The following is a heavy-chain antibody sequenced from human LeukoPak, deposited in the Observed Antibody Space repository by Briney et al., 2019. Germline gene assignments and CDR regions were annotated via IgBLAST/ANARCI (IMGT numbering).Heavy chain of an antibody. D-gene: IGHD6-13*01. CDR2: INPNSGGT. Sequence: ASVKVSCKASGYTFTGYYMHWVRQAPGQGLEWMGWINPNSGGTDYAQKFQGRVTMTRDTSISTAYMELRSLRSDDTAVYYCAKSYSSSWYSLYFDYWGQGTLVTVSS. CDR3: AKSYSSSWYSLYFDY. V-gene: IGHV1-2*02. J-gene: IGHJ4*02. CDR1: GYTFTGYY.